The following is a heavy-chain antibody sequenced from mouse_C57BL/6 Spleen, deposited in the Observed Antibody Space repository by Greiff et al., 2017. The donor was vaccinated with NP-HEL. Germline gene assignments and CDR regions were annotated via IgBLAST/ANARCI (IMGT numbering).Heavy chain of an antibody. CDR1: GFTFSSYA. CDR2: ISDGGSYT. J-gene: IGHJ2*01. Sequence: EVMLVESGGGLVKPGGSLKLSCAASGFTFSSYAMSWVRQTPEKRLEWVATISDGGSYTYYPDNVKGRFTISRDNAKNNLYLQMSHLKSEDTAMYYCARDAHDYWGQGTTLTVSS. D-gene: IGHD3-1*01. CDR3: ARDAHDY. V-gene: IGHV5-4*01.